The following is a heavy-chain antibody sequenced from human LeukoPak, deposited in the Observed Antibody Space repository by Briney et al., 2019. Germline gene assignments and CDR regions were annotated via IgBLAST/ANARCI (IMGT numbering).Heavy chain of an antibody. J-gene: IGHJ2*01. CDR1: GGSISSSSYY. V-gene: IGHV4-39*07. CDR2: IYYSGST. CDR3: ARDLGGIMLSYCHL. D-gene: IGHD2-15*01. Sequence: SETLSLSCTVSGGSISSSSYYWGWIRQPPGKGLEWIGSIYYSGSTYYNPSLKSRVTISVDTSKNQFSLKLSSVTAADTAVYYCARDLGGIMLSYCHLWGRGHLVTFSS.